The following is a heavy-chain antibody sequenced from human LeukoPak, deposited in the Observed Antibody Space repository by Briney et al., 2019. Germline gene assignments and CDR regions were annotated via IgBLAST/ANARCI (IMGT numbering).Heavy chain of an antibody. CDR1: GFTFSSYG. V-gene: IGHV3-30*18. Sequence: GGSLRLSCAASGFTFSSYGMHWVRQAPGKGLEWVAVISYDGSNKYYADSVKGRFTISRDNSKNTLYLQMNSLRAEDTAAYYCAKDGEYYDSSGYYDYWGQGTPVTVSS. CDR3: AKDGEYYDSSGYYDY. J-gene: IGHJ4*02. D-gene: IGHD3-22*01. CDR2: ISYDGSNK.